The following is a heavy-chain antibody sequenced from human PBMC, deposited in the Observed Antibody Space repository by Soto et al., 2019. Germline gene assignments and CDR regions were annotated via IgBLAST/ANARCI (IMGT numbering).Heavy chain of an antibody. V-gene: IGHV3-21*04. CDR1: GFLFRDFE. CDR2: ISGSSTYI. Sequence: EARLVESGGDLVKSGGSLRLSCVASGFLFRDFEMNWVRQAPGKGLEWVSSISGSSTYIYYADRVKGRFTISRDNAKNSLYLRMDSLRAEDTAVYYCARGDGTGLYNSGWSPRYWGQGTLVTVSS. D-gene: IGHD6-19*01. CDR3: ARGDGTGLYNSGWSPRY. J-gene: IGHJ4*02.